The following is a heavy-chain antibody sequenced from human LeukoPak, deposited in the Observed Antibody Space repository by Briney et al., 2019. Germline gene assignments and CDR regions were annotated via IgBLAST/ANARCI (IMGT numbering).Heavy chain of an antibody. J-gene: IGHJ5*02. D-gene: IGHD1-20*01. CDR1: GYTFTGYY. Sequence: ASVKVSCKASGYTFTGYYMHWVRQAPGQGLEWMGWINPNSGGTKYVQKFRGRVTMTRDTSISTAYMELSRLRSDDTAVYYCARRGDSWTPFDPWGQGTLVTVSS. V-gene: IGHV1-2*02. CDR2: INPNSGGT. CDR3: ARRGDSWTPFDP.